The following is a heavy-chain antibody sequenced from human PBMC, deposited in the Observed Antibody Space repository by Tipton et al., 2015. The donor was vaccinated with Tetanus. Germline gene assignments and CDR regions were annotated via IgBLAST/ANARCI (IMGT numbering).Heavy chain of an antibody. D-gene: IGHD2-2*01. CDR1: GGSVSSYF. V-gene: IGHV4-59*02. CDR2: IYNIART. J-gene: IGHJ3*01. CDR3: ARRSYCSSSRCFDAFDL. Sequence: TLSLTCTVSGGSVSSYFWTWIRQPPGKGLEWIGNIYNIARTNYNPSLRSRVTMSVDTSKNQFYLQLSSVTAADTAVYFCARRSYCSSSRCFDAFDLWGQGTMVTVSS.